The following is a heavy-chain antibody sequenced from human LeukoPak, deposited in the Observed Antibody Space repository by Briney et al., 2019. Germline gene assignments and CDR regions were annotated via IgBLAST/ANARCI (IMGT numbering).Heavy chain of an antibody. J-gene: IGHJ4*02. V-gene: IGHV3-23*01. Sequence: GGSLRLSCAASGFTFSSYAMSWVRQAPGKGLEWVSAVSGSGGSTYYADSVKGRFTISRDNSKNTLYQQMNSLRAEDTAVYYCAKSMAAASPGYWGQGTLVTVSS. D-gene: IGHD6-6*01. CDR3: AKSMAAASPGY. CDR2: VSGSGGST. CDR1: GFTFSSYA.